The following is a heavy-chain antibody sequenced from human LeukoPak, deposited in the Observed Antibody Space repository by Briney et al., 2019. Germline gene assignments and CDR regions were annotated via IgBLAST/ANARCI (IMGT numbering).Heavy chain of an antibody. CDR3: AKDGSYYDSSGSIDY. D-gene: IGHD3-22*01. J-gene: IGHJ4*02. V-gene: IGHV3-9*01. CDR2: ISWNSGYI. CDR1: GFTFDDYA. Sequence: PGRSLRLSCAASGFTFDDYAMHWVRQAPGKGLEWVSGISWNSGYIGYADSARGRFTISRDNAKDSLYLQMNSLRAEDTALYYCAKDGSYYDSSGSIDYWGQGTLVTVSS.